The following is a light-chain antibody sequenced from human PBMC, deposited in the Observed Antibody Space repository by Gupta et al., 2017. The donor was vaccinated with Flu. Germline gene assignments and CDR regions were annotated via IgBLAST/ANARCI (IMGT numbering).Light chain of an antibody. CDR2: EVS. CDR3: SSYAGSGLYV. CDR1: SSDVGGYNY. V-gene: IGLV2-8*01. J-gene: IGLJ1*01. Sequence: QSALTQPPSASGSPGQSVTISCTGTSSDVGGYNYVSWYQQHPGKAPKLMIYEVSKRPSGVPDRFSGSKPGNTASLTVSGLQAEDEADYYCSSYAGSGLYVFGTGTKVTVL.